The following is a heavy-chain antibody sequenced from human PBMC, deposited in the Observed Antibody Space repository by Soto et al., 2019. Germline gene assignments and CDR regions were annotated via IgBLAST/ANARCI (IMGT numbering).Heavy chain of an antibody. CDR3: VADYDY. J-gene: IGHJ4*02. V-gene: IGHV4-59*01. D-gene: IGHD3-16*01. CDR2: MYYSGTT. CDR1: GASIKRYY. Sequence: QVQLQESGPGLVKPSETLSLTCTVSGASIKRYYWNWMRQFPAKGLEWIGNMYYSGTTNYNPSLQSRFTLSVDTSKNQFSLTLTSVTAADPAVYYCVADYDYWGQGTLVTVSS.